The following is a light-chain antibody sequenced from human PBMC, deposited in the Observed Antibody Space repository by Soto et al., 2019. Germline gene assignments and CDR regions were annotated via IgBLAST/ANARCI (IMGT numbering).Light chain of an antibody. J-gene: IGKJ2*01. CDR1: QNIRSS. V-gene: IGKV3-15*01. CDR3: QQYDIWPPYT. Sequence: EVVMTQSPSSLSASRGDTVSLSCRASQNIRSSLSWYQQRPGQAPRLLLYDASTRATCIPPRFSGGGSGTEFTVTISSLQSEDFAIYYCQQYDIWPPYTLGQGTKVDI. CDR2: DAS.